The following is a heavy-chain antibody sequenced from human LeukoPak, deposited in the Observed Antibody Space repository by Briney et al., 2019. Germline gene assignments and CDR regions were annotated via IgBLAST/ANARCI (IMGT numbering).Heavy chain of an antibody. J-gene: IGHJ4*02. CDR2: ISTSRNDI. V-gene: IGHV3-21*04. CDR1: GFTFSSYH. D-gene: IGHD2-15*01. Sequence: GGSLRLSCVVSGFTFSSYHMNWVRQAPGKGLEWVSSISTSRNDIYYADSVTGRFTISRDNAKNSLYLQMNSLRAEDTAVYYCARARWELPNFDYWGQGTLVTVSS. CDR3: ARARWELPNFDY.